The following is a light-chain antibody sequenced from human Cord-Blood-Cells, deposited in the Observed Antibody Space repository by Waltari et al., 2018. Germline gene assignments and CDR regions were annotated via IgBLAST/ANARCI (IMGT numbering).Light chain of an antibody. J-gene: IGLJ1*01. V-gene: IGLV3-1*01. CDR2: QDS. Sequence: SYELTQPPSVSVSPGQTASITCSGDNLGDKYACWYQQKPGQSPVLAIYQDSKRPSGFPERFSGSNSGNTATLTISGTQAMDEADYYCQAWDSSTYVFGTGTKVTVL. CDR3: QAWDSSTYV. CDR1: NLGDKY.